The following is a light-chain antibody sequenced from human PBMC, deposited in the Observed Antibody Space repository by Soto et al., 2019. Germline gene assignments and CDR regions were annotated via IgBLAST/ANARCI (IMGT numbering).Light chain of an antibody. J-gene: IGLJ1*01. V-gene: IGLV1-44*01. Sequence: QLVLTQPPSASGTPGQRVTISCSGSNSNIGSNTVTWYQQLPGTAPILLIYSNNQRSSGVPDRFSGSRSGTSGSLAISGLQSEDEADYYCATWDDRLNGYVFGMGTKLTVL. CDR1: NSNIGSNT. CDR2: SNN. CDR3: ATWDDRLNGYV.